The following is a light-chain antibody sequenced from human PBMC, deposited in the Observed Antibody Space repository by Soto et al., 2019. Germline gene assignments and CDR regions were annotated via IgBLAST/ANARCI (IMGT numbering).Light chain of an antibody. CDR1: SSDVGSYNL. CDR2: EVS. Sequence: QSALTQPASVSGSPGQSITISCTGSSSDVGSYNLVSWYQQYPGKAPNLMIYEVSKWPSGVSNRFSGSKSGNTASLTISGLQAEDEADYYCCSYAGGRSCVFGGGTKVTVL. CDR3: CSYAGGRSCV. V-gene: IGLV2-23*02. J-gene: IGLJ3*02.